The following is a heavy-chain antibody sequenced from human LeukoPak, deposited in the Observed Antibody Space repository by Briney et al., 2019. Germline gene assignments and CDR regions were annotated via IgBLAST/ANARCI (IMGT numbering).Heavy chain of an antibody. CDR2: IYPGDSDT. V-gene: IGHV5-51*01. Sequence: GESLKISCKGSGYSFTSYWIGWVRQMPGKGLEWMAIIYPGDSDTRYSPSFQGQVTISADKSISTAYLQWSSLKASDTAMYYCARTSKGDFAYNWFDPWGQGTLVTVSS. J-gene: IGHJ5*02. CDR3: ARTSKGDFAYNWFDP. CDR1: GYSFTSYW. D-gene: IGHD2-21*02.